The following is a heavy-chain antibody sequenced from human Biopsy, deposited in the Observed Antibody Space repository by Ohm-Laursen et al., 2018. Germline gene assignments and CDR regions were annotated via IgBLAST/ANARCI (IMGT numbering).Heavy chain of an antibody. J-gene: IGHJ3*01. CDR1: GGSIINNY. V-gene: IGHV4-59*01. Sequence: GTLSLTCTVSGGSIINNYWSWIRQPPGKGLVWIGYIYFTGSTNYNPSLKSRVTISVDTSKNQFSLRLSSVTAADTAVYYFARDAGGMATILDAFDLWGQGTMVTVSP. CDR2: IYFTGST. D-gene: IGHD5-24*01. CDR3: ARDAGGMATILDAFDL.